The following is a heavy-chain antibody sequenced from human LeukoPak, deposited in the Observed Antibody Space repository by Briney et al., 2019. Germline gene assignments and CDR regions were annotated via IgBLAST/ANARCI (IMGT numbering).Heavy chain of an antibody. V-gene: IGHV4-34*01. Sequence: SETLSLTCAVYGGSFSGYYWSWIRQPPGKGLEWIGEINHSGSTNYNPSLKSRVAISVDTSKNQFSLKLSSVTAADTAVYYCARHKVYWGSRDAFDIWGQGTMVTVSS. J-gene: IGHJ3*02. CDR1: GGSFSGYY. D-gene: IGHD7-27*01. CDR2: INHSGST. CDR3: ARHKVYWGSRDAFDI.